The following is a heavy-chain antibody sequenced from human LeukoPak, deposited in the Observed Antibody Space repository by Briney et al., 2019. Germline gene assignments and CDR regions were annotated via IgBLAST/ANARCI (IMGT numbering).Heavy chain of an antibody. D-gene: IGHD5-12*01. CDR1: GFTFSSYG. J-gene: IGHJ4*02. CDR2: ISYDGSNK. V-gene: IGHV3-30*18. CDR3: AKSVVATRYLVDY. Sequence: GGSLRLSCAASGFTFSSYGMHWVRQAPGKGLEWVAVISYDGSNKYYADSVKGRFTISRDNSKNTLYLQMNSLRAEDTAVCYCAKSVVATRYLVDYWGQGTLVTVSS.